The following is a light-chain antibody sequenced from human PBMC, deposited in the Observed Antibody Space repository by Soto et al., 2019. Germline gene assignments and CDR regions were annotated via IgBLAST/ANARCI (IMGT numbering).Light chain of an antibody. CDR2: WAS. J-gene: IGKJ1*01. CDR1: QSILYNSNNKNY. Sequence: DIVMTQSPDSLAVSLGERATINCKSSQSILYNSNNKNYLAWSQQKAGQPPKLLIYWASTRESGVPDRFSGSGSGTDFTLTISSLQAEDVAVYYCQQYHDTPRTFGQGTKVEIK. V-gene: IGKV4-1*01. CDR3: QQYHDTPRT.